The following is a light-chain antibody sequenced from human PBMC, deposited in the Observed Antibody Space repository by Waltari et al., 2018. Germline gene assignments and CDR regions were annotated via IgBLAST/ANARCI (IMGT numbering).Light chain of an antibody. V-gene: IGKV3-15*01. Sequence: EIVLTQSPATLSVSPGERPTLPCRASQTINSNLAWYQQQPAQAPRLLIYGASTRAIGIPARFSGSGSGTEFTLTITSLQSEDFAVYFCQQYHKWPPYTFGQGTKLDI. CDR3: QQYHKWPPYT. J-gene: IGKJ2*01. CDR2: GAS. CDR1: QTINSN.